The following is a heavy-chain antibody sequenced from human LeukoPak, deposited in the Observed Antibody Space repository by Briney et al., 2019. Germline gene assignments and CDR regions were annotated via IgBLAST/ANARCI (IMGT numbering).Heavy chain of an antibody. CDR1: GVSFSGYY. Sequence: KPSETLSLTCGVSGVSFSGYYWSWIRQAPGKGPEWIGEISHTGRTAYNPPLKSRVTISLDTSKNQFSLKLTFVSAAETAVYYCTRTSPGIPLDFWGQGTLVTVSS. J-gene: IGHJ4*02. CDR2: ISHTGRT. CDR3: TRTSPGIPLDF. V-gene: IGHV4-34*01. D-gene: IGHD1-26*01.